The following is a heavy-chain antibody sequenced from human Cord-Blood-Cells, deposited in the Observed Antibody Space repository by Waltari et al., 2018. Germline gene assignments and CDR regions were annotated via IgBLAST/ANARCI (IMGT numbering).Heavy chain of an antibody. J-gene: IGHJ5*02. CDR2: IYHRGST. D-gene: IGHD6-13*01. Sequence: QVQLQESGPGLVKPSETLSLTCAVSGYSISSGYSWGWIRQPPGKGLEWIGSIYHRGSTYYNPSLKSRVTISVDTSKNQFSLKLSSVTAADTAVYYCARVLAAAGILQNWFDPWGQGTLVTVSS. V-gene: IGHV4-38-2*01. CDR3: ARVLAAAGILQNWFDP. CDR1: GYSISSGYS.